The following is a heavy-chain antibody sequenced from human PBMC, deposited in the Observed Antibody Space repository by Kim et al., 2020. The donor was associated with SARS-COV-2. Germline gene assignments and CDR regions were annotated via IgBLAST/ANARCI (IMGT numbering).Heavy chain of an antibody. J-gene: IGHJ3*02. Sequence: SETLSLTCAVSGGSISSSNWWSWVRQPPGKGLEWIGEIYYSGSTNYNPSLKSRVTISVDKSKNQFSLKLNSVTAADTAVYYCARLPGDDAFDIWGQGTMVTVSS. V-gene: IGHV4-4*02. CDR3: ARLPGDDAFDI. CDR2: IYYSGST. CDR1: GGSISSSNW.